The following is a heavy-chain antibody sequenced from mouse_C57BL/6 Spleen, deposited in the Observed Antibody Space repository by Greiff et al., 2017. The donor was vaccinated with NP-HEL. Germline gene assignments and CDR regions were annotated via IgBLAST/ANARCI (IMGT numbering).Heavy chain of an antibody. CDR2: YPGSGNTY. CDR3: SHYGSSWFAY. Sequence: VQLQQSGPELVKPGASVKMSCKASGYTFTDYYMHWVKQKPGKGLEWIGEIYPGSGNTYYNEKFKGKATLTADTSSSTAYMQLSSLTSEDSAVYFCASHYGSSWFAYWGQGTLVTVSA. V-gene: IGHV1-83*01. CDR1: YTFTDYYM. D-gene: IGHD1-1*01. J-gene: IGHJ3*01.